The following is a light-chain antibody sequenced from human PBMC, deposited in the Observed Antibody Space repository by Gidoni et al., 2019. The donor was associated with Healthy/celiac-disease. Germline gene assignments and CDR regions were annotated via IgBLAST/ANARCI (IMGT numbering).Light chain of an antibody. V-gene: IGKV3-11*01. CDR1: PSGSSY. Sequence: EIGFTQSPAHLSLSPGARATLSCRTSPSGSSYPAWYQQKPGQAPRLLIDDASNRATGIPARCSGSGSRTDFTLTISSLEHEDFAVYYCQHRSNWPPTFGGGTKVEIK. CDR3: QHRSNWPPT. CDR2: DAS. J-gene: IGKJ4*01.